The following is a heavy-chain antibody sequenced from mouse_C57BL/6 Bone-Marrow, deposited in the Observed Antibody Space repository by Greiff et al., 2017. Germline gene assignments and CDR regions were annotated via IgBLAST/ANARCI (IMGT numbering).Heavy chain of an antibody. CDR2: IYPRSGNT. Sequence: QVQLQQSGAELARPGASVKLSCKASGYTFTSYGISWVKQRTGQGLEWIGEIYPRSGNTYYNEKFKGKATLTADKSASTAYMELRSLTSEDSAVYFWARDYYGSSYGRYFDVWGTGTTVTVSS. D-gene: IGHD1-1*01. CDR1: GYTFTSYG. J-gene: IGHJ1*03. CDR3: ARDYYGSSYGRYFDV. V-gene: IGHV1-81*01.